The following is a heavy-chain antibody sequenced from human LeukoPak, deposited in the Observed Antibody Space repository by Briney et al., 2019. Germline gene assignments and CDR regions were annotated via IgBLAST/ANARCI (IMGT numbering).Heavy chain of an antibody. CDR3: ARRAPPHFDFDY. V-gene: IGHV4-61*08. Sequence: SETLSLTCAVSGGSISSDGYYWSWIRQPPGKGLEWIGYIYYSGSTNYNPSLKSRVTISVDTSKNQFSLKLSSVTAADTAVYYCARRAPPHFDFDYWGQGTLVTVSS. D-gene: IGHD4/OR15-4a*01. CDR2: IYYSGST. CDR1: GGSISSDGYY. J-gene: IGHJ4*02.